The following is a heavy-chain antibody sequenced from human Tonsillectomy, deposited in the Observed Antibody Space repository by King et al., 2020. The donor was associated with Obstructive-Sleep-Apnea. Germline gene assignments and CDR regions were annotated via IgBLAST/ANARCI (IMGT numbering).Heavy chain of an antibody. Sequence: VQLVESGGGLVQPGGSLRLSCAASGFTFSSYAMSWVRQAPGKGLEWVSAISGSGGSTYYADSVKGRFTISRDNSKNPLYLQLNSLRAEDTAVYYCAKSTGVATRGYDYWGQGTLVTVSS. V-gene: IGHV3-23*04. CDR2: ISGSGGST. J-gene: IGHJ4*02. CDR3: AKSTGVATRGYDY. D-gene: IGHD5-12*01. CDR1: GFTFSSYA.